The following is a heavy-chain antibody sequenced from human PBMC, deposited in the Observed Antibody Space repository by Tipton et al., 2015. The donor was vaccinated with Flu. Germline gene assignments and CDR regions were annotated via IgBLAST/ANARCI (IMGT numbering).Heavy chain of an antibody. V-gene: IGHV4-34*01. CDR2: INDSGST. CDR3: ARGRSEWLAVYYFDY. Sequence: LRLSCAVYGESFSGYYWSWIRQPPGKGLEWIGEINDSGSTNYYPSLKSRVTISVDTSKNQFSLKLSSVTVADTAVYYCARGRSEWLAVYYFDYWGQGTLVTVSS. CDR1: GESFSGYY. D-gene: IGHD6-19*01. J-gene: IGHJ4*02.